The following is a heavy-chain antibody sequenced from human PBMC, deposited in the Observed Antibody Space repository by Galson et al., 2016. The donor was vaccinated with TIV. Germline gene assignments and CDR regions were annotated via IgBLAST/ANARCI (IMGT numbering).Heavy chain of an antibody. Sequence: SVKVSCKASGYTFRIYAMHWVRQAPGQRLEWMGCINAGNDNTKYSQKFQGRVTITRDTPANTAYMELSSLRSGDTAVYYCARPPYCGGDCFKYDSWGQGTLVTVSS. CDR3: ARPPYCGGDCFKYDS. CDR1: GYTFRIYA. D-gene: IGHD2-21*01. CDR2: INAGNDNT. J-gene: IGHJ4*02. V-gene: IGHV1-3*01.